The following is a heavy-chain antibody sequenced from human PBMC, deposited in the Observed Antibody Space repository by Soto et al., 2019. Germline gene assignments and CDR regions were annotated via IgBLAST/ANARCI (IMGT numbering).Heavy chain of an antibody. Sequence: GGSLRLSCAASGFTFSSYSMNWVRQAPGKGLEWVSSISSSSSYIYYADSVKGRFTISRDNAKNSLYLQMNSLRAEDTAVYYFARDLITDDFRSGYYPFYDYYMDMWGKGTTVTV. CDR2: ISSSSSYI. V-gene: IGHV3-21*01. CDR1: GFTFSSYS. CDR3: ARDLITDDFRSGYYPFYDYYMDM. J-gene: IGHJ6*03. D-gene: IGHD3-3*01.